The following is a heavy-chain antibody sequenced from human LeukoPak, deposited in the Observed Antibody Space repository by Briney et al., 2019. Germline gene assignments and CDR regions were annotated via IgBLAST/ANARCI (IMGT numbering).Heavy chain of an antibody. D-gene: IGHD3-10*01. V-gene: IGHV3-23*01. Sequence: GGSLRLSCAASGFTFSSYAMSWVRQAPGKGLEWVSAISGSGGSTYYADSVKGRFTISRENSKNTLYLQMNSLRAEDTAVYYCAKDNQWFGELLFDYWGQGTLVTVSS. CDR1: GFTFSSYA. J-gene: IGHJ4*02. CDR2: ISGSGGST. CDR3: AKDNQWFGELLFDY.